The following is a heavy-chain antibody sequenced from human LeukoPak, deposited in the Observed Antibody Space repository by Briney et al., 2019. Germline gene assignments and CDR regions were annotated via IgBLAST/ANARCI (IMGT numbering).Heavy chain of an antibody. CDR2: IKQDGSEK. V-gene: IGHV3-7*01. D-gene: IGHD3-10*01. CDR3: ARVRSPRFGELGNCFDP. Sequence: PGGSLRLSCAASGFTFSSYWMSWVRQAPGKGLEWVANIKQDGSEKYYVDSVKGRFTISRDNAKNSLYLQMNSLRAEDTAVYYCARVRSPRFGELGNCFDPWGQGTLVTVSS. J-gene: IGHJ5*02. CDR1: GFTFSSYW.